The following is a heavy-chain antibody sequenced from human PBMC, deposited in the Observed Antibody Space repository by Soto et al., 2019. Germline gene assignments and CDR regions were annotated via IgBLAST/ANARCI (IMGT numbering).Heavy chain of an antibody. CDR3: ARGGGVTTPGDDY. CDR2: IYHSGST. D-gene: IGHD4-4*01. Sequence: QLQLQESGSGLVKPSQTLSLTCAVSGGSINTATHSWSWIRQPPGKGLEWIGYIYHSGSTYYNPSVTSRVPLSIDKSNNQFSLRLSSGTAADTAVYYCARGGGVTTPGDDYWGQGILVTVSS. CDR1: GGSINTATHS. J-gene: IGHJ4*02. V-gene: IGHV4-30-2*01.